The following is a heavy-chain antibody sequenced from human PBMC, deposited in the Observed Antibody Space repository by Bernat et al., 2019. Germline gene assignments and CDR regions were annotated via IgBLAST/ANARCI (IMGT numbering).Heavy chain of an antibody. V-gene: IGHV3-49*04. CDR2: IRSKAYGGTT. CDR1: GFTFGDYA. J-gene: IGHJ4*02. D-gene: IGHD1-7*01. CDR3: TRGMGTYGYDF. Sequence: EVQLVESGGGLVQPGRSLRLSCTASGFTFGDYAMSWVRQAPGKGLEWVGFIRSKAYGGTTEYAASVKGRFTISRDDSKSIAYLQMNSLETEDTAVYYCTRGMGTYGYDFWGQGTLVTVSS.